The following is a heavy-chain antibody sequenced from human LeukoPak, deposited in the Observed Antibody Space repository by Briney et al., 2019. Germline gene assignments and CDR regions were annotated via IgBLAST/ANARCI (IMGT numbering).Heavy chain of an antibody. J-gene: IGHJ4*02. CDR2: ISSSGSTI. D-gene: IGHD6-19*01. V-gene: IGHV3-11*01. Sequence: KSGGSLRLSCAASGFTFSDYYMSWIRQAPGKGLEWVSYISSSGSTIYYADSVKGRFTISRDNSKNTLYLQMNSLRAEDTAIYYCARGLKYSSGWYYFDYWGQGTLVTVSS. CDR1: GFTFSDYY. CDR3: ARGLKYSSGWYYFDY.